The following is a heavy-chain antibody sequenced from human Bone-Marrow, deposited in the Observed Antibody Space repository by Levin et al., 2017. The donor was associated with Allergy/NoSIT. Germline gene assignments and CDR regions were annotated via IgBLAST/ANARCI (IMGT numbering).Heavy chain of an antibody. CDR2: IYPGDSKT. Sequence: ASVKVSCEASGYNFSTYWIGWVRQAPGKGLEWMGIIYPGDSKTKYGPSFRGQVTMSVDKSITTAYLHWSSLTASDTGVYYFARLTYSTDLHCLWRSVFEDWGQGTMVTVSS. V-gene: IGHV5-51*01. CDR1: GYNFSTYW. D-gene: IGHD2-8*02. CDR3: ARLTYSTDLHCLWRSVFED. J-gene: IGHJ3*01.